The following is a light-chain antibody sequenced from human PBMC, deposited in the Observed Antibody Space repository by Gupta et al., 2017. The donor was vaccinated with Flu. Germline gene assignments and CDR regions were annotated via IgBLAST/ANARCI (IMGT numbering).Light chain of an antibody. J-gene: IGLJ3*02. Sequence: SYVLTQPPSVSVAPRQTARITCGGDSIGRKSLHWYQHRPGPAHGVVVYADRDRHSGIPERISASNSGNTATLTISKVEAGDEAEYYCQVWQKGSDNLGVFGGGTKLTVL. CDR1: SIGRKS. V-gene: IGLV3-21*02. CDR2: ADR. CDR3: QVWQKGSDNLGV.